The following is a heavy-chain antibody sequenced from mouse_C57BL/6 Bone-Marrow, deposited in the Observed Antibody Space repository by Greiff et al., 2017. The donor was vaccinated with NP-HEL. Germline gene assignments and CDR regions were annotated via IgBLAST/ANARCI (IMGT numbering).Heavy chain of an antibody. J-gene: IGHJ2*01. Sequence: EVQVVESGGGLVKPGGSLKLSCAASGFTFSDYGMHWVRQAPEKGLEWFAYISSGGSTIYYADTVKGRFTISRDNAKNTLFLQMTSLRSEDTAMYYCARGRPFDYWGQGTTLTVSS. CDR1: GFTFSDYG. CDR3: ARGRPFDY. V-gene: IGHV5-17*01. CDR2: ISSGGSTI.